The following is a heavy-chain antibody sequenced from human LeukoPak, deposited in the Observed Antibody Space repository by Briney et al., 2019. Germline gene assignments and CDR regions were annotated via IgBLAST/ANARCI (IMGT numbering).Heavy chain of an antibody. D-gene: IGHD5-12*01. CDR2: IRYDGSNK. CDR3: AKVLSTPVGGYDYFPFDY. J-gene: IGHJ4*02. Sequence: GGSLRLSCAASGFTFSSYGMHWVRQAPGKGLEWVAFIRYDGSNKYYADSVKGRFTISRDNSKNTLYLQMNSLRAEDTAVYYCAKVLSTPVGGYDYFPFDYWGQGTLVTVSS. CDR1: GFTFSSYG. V-gene: IGHV3-30*02.